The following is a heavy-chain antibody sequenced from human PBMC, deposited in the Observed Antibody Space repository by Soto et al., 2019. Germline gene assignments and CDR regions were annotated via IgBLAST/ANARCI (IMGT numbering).Heavy chain of an antibody. J-gene: IGHJ4*01. V-gene: IGHV1-69*01. Sequence: QVQLVQSGAEVKKPGSSVKVSCKASGGTFSSYAISWVRQAPGQGLEWMGGIIPIFGTANYAQKFQGRVTITADESTRTAYMELSSLRSEDTAVYYCARSYCSGGSCYPTQHDYWGHGTLVTVSS. D-gene: IGHD2-15*01. CDR3: ARSYCSGGSCYPTQHDY. CDR2: IIPIFGTA. CDR1: GGTFSSYA.